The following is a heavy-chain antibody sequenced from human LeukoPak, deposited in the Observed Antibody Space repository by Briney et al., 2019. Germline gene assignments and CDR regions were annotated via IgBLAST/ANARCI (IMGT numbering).Heavy chain of an antibody. V-gene: IGHV4-59*01. CDR2: IYYSGST. CDR1: GGSISDYY. Sequence: SETLSLTCTVSGGSISDYYWTWIRQPPGKGLEWIGYIYYSGSTKYNPSLKSRVTISVDTSNNQFSLKLSSVTAADTAVYYCARGGQDFDYWGQGTLVTVSS. J-gene: IGHJ4*02. D-gene: IGHD3-16*01. CDR3: ARGGQDFDY.